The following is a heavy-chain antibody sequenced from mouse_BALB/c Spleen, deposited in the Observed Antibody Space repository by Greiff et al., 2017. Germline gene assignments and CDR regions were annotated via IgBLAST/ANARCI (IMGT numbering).Heavy chain of an antibody. CDR1: GFTFSDYY. CDR3: ARGEERYDGGGYAMDY. D-gene: IGHD2-14*01. Sequence: EVKLMESGGGLVKPGGSLKLSCAASGFTFSDYYMYWVRQTPEKRLEWVATISDGGSYTYYPDSVKGRFTISRDNAKNNLYLQMSSLKSEDTAMYYCARGEERYDGGGYAMDYWGQGTSVTVSS. V-gene: IGHV5-4*02. J-gene: IGHJ4*01. CDR2: ISDGGSYT.